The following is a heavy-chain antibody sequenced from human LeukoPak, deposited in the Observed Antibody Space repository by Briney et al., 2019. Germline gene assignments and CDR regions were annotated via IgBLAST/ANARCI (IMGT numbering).Heavy chain of an antibody. Sequence: SETLCLTCTVSGGSISSYYWSWNRQPPGKGLEWIGYIYYSGSTNYNPPLKSRVTISVDTSKNQFSLKLSSVTAADTAVYYCARITYGSGSYYNWFDPWGQGTLVTVSS. D-gene: IGHD3-10*01. V-gene: IGHV4-59*08. CDR1: GGSISSYY. CDR2: IYYSGST. CDR3: ARITYGSGSYYNWFDP. J-gene: IGHJ5*02.